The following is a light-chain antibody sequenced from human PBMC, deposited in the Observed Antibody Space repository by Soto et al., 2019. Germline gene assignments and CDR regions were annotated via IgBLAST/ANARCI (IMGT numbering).Light chain of an antibody. CDR3: QSYDNSLSGAWV. V-gene: IGLV1-40*01. CDR1: RSNLGAGYD. CDR2: ANN. Sequence: QSALTQPPSVSGAPGQGITISCTGTRSNLGAGYDVHWYQQLPGAAPKLLIYANNKRPSGVLDRFSGSKSGTSASLAITGLQAEDEADYYYQSYDNSLSGAWVFGGGTKLTVL. J-gene: IGLJ3*02.